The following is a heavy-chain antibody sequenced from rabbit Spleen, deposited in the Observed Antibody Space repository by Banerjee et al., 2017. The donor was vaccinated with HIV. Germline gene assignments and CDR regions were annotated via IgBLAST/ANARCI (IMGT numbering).Heavy chain of an antibody. CDR1: GFSFSSSDY. Sequence: QSLEESGGDLVKPGASLTLTCTASGFSFSSSDYMCWVRQAPGKGLEWISCIAGSSSDFTYSATWAKGRFTCSKTSSTTVTLQMTSLTVADTATYFCARDTGSSFSSYGMDLWGQGTFVTVS. J-gene: IGHJ6*01. V-gene: IGHV1S40*01. CDR3: ARDTGSSFSSYGMDL. CDR2: IAGSSSDFT. D-gene: IGHD8-1*01.